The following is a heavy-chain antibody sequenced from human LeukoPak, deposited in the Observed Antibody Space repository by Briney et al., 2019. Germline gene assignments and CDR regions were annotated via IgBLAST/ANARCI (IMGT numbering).Heavy chain of an antibody. Sequence: PSETLSLTCTVSGGSISSHYWSWIRQPPGKGLEWIGYIYYSGSTNYNPSLKSRVTISVDRSKNQFSLKLSSVTAVDTAVYYCARSPGIAADSALFWFDPWGQGTLVTVSS. J-gene: IGHJ5*02. V-gene: IGHV4-59*11. CDR2: IYYSGST. D-gene: IGHD6-13*01. CDR3: ARSPGIAADSALFWFDP. CDR1: GGSISSHY.